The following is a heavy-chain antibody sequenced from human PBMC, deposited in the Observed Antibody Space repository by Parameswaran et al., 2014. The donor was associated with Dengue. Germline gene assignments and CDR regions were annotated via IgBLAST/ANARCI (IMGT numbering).Heavy chain of an antibody. Sequence: WIRQPPGKGLVWVSRINSDGSSTSYADSVKGRFTISRDNAKNTLYLQMNSLRAEDTAVYYCARESVVVPAAIGSYYYYYYMDVWGKGTTVTVSS. CDR3: ARESVVVPAAIGSYYYYYYMDV. CDR2: INSDGSST. J-gene: IGHJ6*03. V-gene: IGHV3-74*01. D-gene: IGHD2-2*01.